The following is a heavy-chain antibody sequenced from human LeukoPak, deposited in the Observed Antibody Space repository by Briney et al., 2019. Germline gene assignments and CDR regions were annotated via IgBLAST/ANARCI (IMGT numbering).Heavy chain of an antibody. Sequence: PSEALSFTCTVSGGSISIDTFYWGWIRQPPGKGLEWIGSIYYSGNTYYNPSAETRVTISVDTSKNQFSLRLSSVTAADTAVYYCASGKIVVVAAATRVHDAFDIWGQGTMVTVSS. D-gene: IGHD2-15*01. CDR1: GGSISIDTFY. V-gene: IGHV4-39*01. J-gene: IGHJ3*02. CDR3: ASGKIVVVAAATRVHDAFDI. CDR2: IYYSGNT.